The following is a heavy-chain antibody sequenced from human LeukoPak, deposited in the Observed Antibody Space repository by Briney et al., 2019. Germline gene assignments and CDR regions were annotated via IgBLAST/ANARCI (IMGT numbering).Heavy chain of an antibody. D-gene: IGHD3-22*01. CDR3: AREAPYYYDSSGYFAFDY. CDR1: GFTFSMYS. J-gene: IGHJ4*02. V-gene: IGHV3-48*02. CDR2: ISSSSTI. Sequence: GGSLRLSCAASGFTFSMYSMNWVRQAPGKGLEWVSYISSSSTIYYADSVKGRFTISRDNAKSSLYLQMNSLRDEDTAVYYCAREAPYYYDSSGYFAFDYWGQGTLVTVSS.